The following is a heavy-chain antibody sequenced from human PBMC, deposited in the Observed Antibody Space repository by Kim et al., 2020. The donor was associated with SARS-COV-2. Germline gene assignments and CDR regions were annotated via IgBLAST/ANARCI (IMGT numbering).Heavy chain of an antibody. CDR2: INVYNANT. Sequence: ASVKVSCKASGYTFTSYGISWLRQAPGQGLEWMGWINVYNANTNYAQNLQGRLTMTRDTSTSTAYMELRSLTSDDTAVYYCARDPAYDSSVYAADYLCQG. J-gene: IGHJ4*02. D-gene: IGHD3-22*01. CDR1: GYTFTSYG. V-gene: IGHV1-18*01. CDR3: ARDPAYDSSVYAADY.